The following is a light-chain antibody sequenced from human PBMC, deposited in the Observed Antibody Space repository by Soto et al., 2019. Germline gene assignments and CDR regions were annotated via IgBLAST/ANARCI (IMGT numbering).Light chain of an antibody. CDR1: ESVSSIY. Sequence: ENVFTQSPCTLSLSPGERATLSCRASESVSSIYVAWYQQKPGQAPTLLIYGASTRATGIPDRFSGSGSGTDFTLTIDRLEPEDFAVHYCQQCGNSPPWTFGQGTKVDIK. J-gene: IGKJ1*01. V-gene: IGKV3-20*01. CDR3: QQCGNSPPWT. CDR2: GAS.